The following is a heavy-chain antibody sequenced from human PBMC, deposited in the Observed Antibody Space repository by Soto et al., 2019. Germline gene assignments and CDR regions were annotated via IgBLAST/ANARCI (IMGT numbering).Heavy chain of an antibody. D-gene: IGHD3-22*01. J-gene: IGHJ4*02. Sequence: EVQLVESGGGLVKPGGSLRLSCAASGFTFSSYSMNWVRQAPGKGLEWVSAISSSSSYIYYADSVKGRFTISRDNAKNSLYLQMNSLRAEDTAVYYCAREYSYDSSGYGIDYWGQGTLVTVS. CDR1: GFTFSSYS. CDR2: ISSSSSYI. V-gene: IGHV3-21*01. CDR3: AREYSYDSSGYGIDY.